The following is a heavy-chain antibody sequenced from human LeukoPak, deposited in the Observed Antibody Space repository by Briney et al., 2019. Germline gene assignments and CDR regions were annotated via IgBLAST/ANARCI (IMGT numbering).Heavy chain of an antibody. CDR2: IYYSGST. Sequence: PSETLSLTCTVSGGSISSYYWSWIRQPPGKGLEWIGYIYYSGSTNYNPSLKSRVTISVDTSKNQFSLKLSSVTAADTAVYYCARHVGNSGSGSYLTYFGYWGQGTLVTVSS. CDR1: GGSISSYY. CDR3: ARHVGNSGSGSYLTYFGY. D-gene: IGHD3-10*01. J-gene: IGHJ4*02. V-gene: IGHV4-59*08.